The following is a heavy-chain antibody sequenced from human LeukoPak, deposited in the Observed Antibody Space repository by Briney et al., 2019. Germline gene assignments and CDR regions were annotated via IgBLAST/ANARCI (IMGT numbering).Heavy chain of an antibody. D-gene: IGHD2/OR15-2a*01. Sequence: GGSLRLSCAASGFNFENFGMSWVRQAPGKGLEWVSGINWNGGTIAYADSVKGRFTISRDNAKNSLYLHLDVLRAEDTALYFCAKTGSGHCDSSGRWSGYYYYYTDVWGKGITVIVSS. CDR1: GFNFENFG. J-gene: IGHJ6*03. V-gene: IGHV3-20*04. CDR3: AKTGSGHCDSSGRWSGYYYYYTDV. CDR2: INWNGGTI.